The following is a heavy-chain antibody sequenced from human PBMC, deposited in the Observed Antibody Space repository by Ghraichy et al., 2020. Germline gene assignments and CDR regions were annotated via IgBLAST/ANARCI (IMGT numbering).Heavy chain of an antibody. Sequence: GESLNISCAASGFIFSDFYMSWIRQVPGKGLEWLSYTTSSSRTYTNYADSVKGRFTISRDNAKNSLYLQMNSLRAEETAIYYCAGVQDVLRYLGRAFDIWGQGTMVTVSS. CDR3: AGVQDVLRYLGRAFDI. J-gene: IGHJ3*02. CDR2: TTSSSRTYT. CDR1: GFIFSDFY. D-gene: IGHD3-9*01. V-gene: IGHV3-11*05.